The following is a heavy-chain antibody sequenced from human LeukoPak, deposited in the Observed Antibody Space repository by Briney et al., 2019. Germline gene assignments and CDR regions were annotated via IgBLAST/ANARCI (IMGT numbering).Heavy chain of an antibody. Sequence: ASVKVSCKASGYTFTSYDINWVRQATGQGLEWMGWMNPNSGNTGYAQKFQGRVTITRNTSISTAYMELSSLRSEDTAVYYCARDGGIVASSFGYYMDVWGKGTRSPSP. J-gene: IGHJ6*03. V-gene: IGHV1-8*03. CDR3: ARDGGIVASSFGYYMDV. D-gene: IGHD2-15*01. CDR1: GYTFTSYD. CDR2: MNPNSGNT.